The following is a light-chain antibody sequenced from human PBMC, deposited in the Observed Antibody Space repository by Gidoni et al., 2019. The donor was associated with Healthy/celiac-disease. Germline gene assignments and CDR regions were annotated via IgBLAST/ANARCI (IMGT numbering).Light chain of an antibody. CDR1: QSISIY. J-gene: IGKJ1*01. CDR2: AAS. Sequence: DIQLTQSPSSLSASVGDRVTITCRASQSISIYLNWYQQKPGKAPKLLIYAASSLQSGVPSRFSGSGSGTDFTLTISSLQTEDLATYYCQQSYSTPPTFGQGTKVEIK. V-gene: IGKV1-39*01. CDR3: QQSYSTPPT.